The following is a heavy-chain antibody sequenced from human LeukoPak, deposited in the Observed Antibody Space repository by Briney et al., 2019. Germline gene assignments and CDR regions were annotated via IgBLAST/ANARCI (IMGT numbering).Heavy chain of an antibody. Sequence: GGSLRLSCAASGFTFSSYEMNWVRQAPGKGLEWVSYISRSGTTIYYADSVKGRFTISRDNAKNSLYLQMNSLRAEDTAVYYCASGLLVETSMITGLFHYWGQGTLVTVSS. CDR3: ASGLLVETSMITGLFHY. V-gene: IGHV3-48*03. CDR1: GFTFSSYE. CDR2: ISRSGTTI. J-gene: IGHJ4*02. D-gene: IGHD5-18*01.